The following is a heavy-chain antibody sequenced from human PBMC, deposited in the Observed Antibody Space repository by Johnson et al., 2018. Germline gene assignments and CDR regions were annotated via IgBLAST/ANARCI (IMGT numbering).Heavy chain of an antibody. CDR2: MNPNSGNT. Sequence: QVQLVQSGAEVKKPGASVKVSCKASGYTFTNNDINWMRQATGQGPEWMGWMNPNSGNTGYAQRFQGRVTLTRNTSISTAYMELSSLRSEDTTVYYCAGGVYVHSSGYYYVPEYFQHWGQGTLVTVSS. CDR1: GYTFTNND. V-gene: IGHV1-8*02. CDR3: AGGVYVHSSGYYYVPEYFQH. D-gene: IGHD3-22*01. J-gene: IGHJ1*01.